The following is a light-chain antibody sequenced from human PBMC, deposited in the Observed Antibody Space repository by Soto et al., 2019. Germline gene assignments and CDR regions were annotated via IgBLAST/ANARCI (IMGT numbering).Light chain of an antibody. CDR3: CSYAGSNNV. J-gene: IGLJ1*01. V-gene: IGLV2-8*01. CDR2: EVD. Sequence: QSVLTQPPSASGSPGQSVTISCTGTSSDVGGYNYVSWYQQHPGKAPKLMIYEVDKRPSGVLDRFSGSKSGNTASLTVSGLQAEDEADYYCCSYAGSNNVFGTGTKVTVL. CDR1: SSDVGGYNY.